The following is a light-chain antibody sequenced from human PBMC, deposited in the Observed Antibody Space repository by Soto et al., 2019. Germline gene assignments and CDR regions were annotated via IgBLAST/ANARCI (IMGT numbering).Light chain of an antibody. J-gene: IGKJ5*01. Sequence: EIVLPRAPCSLSLSPWERATLSCRASQSVSNSYVAWYQQKPGQAPRLLIYGASSRATGIPDRFSGSGSGTDFTLTISRLEPEDFAVYYCQQHGSSPITFGQGTRLEIK. CDR1: QSVSNSY. CDR2: GAS. V-gene: IGKV3-20*01. CDR3: QQHGSSPIT.